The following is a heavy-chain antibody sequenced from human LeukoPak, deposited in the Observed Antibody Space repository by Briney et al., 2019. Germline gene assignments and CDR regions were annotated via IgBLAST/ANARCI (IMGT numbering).Heavy chain of an antibody. CDR1: GYTFTSYY. CDR2: INPSGGST. Sequence: GASVKVSCKASGYTFTSYYMHWVRQAPGQGLEWMGIINPSGGSTSYAQKFQGRVTMTRDMSTSTVYMELSSLRSEDTAVYYCARDQGSGNYEGYYYYYMDVWGKGTTVTVSS. V-gene: IGHV1-46*01. CDR3: ARDQGSGNYEGYYYYYMDV. D-gene: IGHD1-7*01. J-gene: IGHJ6*03.